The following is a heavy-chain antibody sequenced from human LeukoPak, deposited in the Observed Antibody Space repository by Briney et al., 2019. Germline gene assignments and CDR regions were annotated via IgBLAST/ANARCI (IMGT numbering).Heavy chain of an antibody. Sequence: ASVKVSCKASGYTFTSYGISWVRQAPGQGLEWMGWISAYNGKTNYAQKLQGRVTMTTDTSTTTAYMELRNLRSDDTAVYYCARNGIAGTPDAYDIWGQGTMVTVSS. CDR3: ARNGIAGTPDAYDI. CDR1: GYTFTSYG. J-gene: IGHJ3*02. CDR2: ISAYNGKT. D-gene: IGHD1-20*01. V-gene: IGHV1-18*01.